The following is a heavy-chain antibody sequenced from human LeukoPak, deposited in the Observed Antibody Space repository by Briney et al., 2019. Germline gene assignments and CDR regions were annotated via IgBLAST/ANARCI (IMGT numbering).Heavy chain of an antibody. V-gene: IGHV4-38-2*02. CDR1: DYSISSNYY. CDR2: IHLTGTA. D-gene: IGHD6-6*01. CDR3: ARAMSIAARLQTIFDY. J-gene: IGHJ4*02. Sequence: SETLSLTCTVSDYSISSNYYYWGWIRQPPAKGLEWIGNIHLTGTADYNPSLKSRVTISIDTSKNQFSLNLTSVTAADTAVYYCARAMSIAARLQTIFDYWGQGTLVTVSS.